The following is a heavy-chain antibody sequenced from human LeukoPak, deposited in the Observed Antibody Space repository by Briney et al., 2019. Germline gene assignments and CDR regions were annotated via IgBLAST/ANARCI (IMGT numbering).Heavy chain of an antibody. CDR1: AFTFSNYA. V-gene: IGHV3-23*01. CDR3: ARTSKSGDPNVVFDY. Sequence: GGSLRLSCAASAFTFSNYAMSWVRQAPGKGLEWVSVISAGGDSTKYLDSVKGRFTISRDNPTNTLYLQLNSMRAEDTAVYYCARTSKSGDPNVVFDYWGQGTLVTVSS. D-gene: IGHD2-21*01. J-gene: IGHJ4*02. CDR2: ISAGGDST.